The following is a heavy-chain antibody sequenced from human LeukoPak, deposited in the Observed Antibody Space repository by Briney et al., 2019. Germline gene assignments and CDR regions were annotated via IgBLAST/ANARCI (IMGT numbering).Heavy chain of an antibody. D-gene: IGHD6-13*01. CDR1: GYTFTSYY. CDR2: INPNSGGT. CDR3: ARVRRSSSWYWFDP. J-gene: IGHJ5*02. Sequence: ASVKVSCKASGYTFTSYYMHWVRQAPGQGLEWMGWINPNSGGTNYAQKFQGRVTMTRDTSISTAYMELSRLRSDDTAVYYCARVRRSSSWYWFDPWGQGTLVTVSS. V-gene: IGHV1-2*02.